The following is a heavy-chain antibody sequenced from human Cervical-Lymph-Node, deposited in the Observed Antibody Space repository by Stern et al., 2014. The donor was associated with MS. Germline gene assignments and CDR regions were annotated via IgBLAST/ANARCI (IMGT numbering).Heavy chain of an antibody. Sequence: QVQLVQSGAEVKKPGSSVKVSCKASGGTFRNYAINWVRQAPGQGLEWMGGIIPIFDTANYAQKFQGRVTITADKATSTVYMELSSLRSEDTAVYYCARDGSGSYYGEYHWFDPWGQGTLVTVSA. D-gene: IGHD1-26*01. J-gene: IGHJ5*02. V-gene: IGHV1-69*06. CDR1: GGTFRNYA. CDR2: IIPIFDTA. CDR3: ARDGSGSYYGEYHWFDP.